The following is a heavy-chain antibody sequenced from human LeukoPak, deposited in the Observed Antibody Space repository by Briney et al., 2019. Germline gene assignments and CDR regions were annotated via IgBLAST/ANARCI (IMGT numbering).Heavy chain of an antibody. CDR3: ARVLGDYWEVENYYYYGMDV. Sequence: SVKVSCKASGGTFSSYAISWVRQAPGQGLEWMGRIMPILGIANYAQKFQGRVTITADKSTSTAYMELSSLRSEDTAVYYCARVLGDYWEVENYYYYGMDVWGQGTTVTVSS. D-gene: IGHD4-17*01. CDR2: IMPILGIA. V-gene: IGHV1-69*04. J-gene: IGHJ6*02. CDR1: GGTFSSYA.